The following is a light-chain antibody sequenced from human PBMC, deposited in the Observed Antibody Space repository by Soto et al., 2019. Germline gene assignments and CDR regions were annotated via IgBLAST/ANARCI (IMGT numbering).Light chain of an antibody. CDR3: SSYTSSNTVV. CDR1: SSDVGGYDY. Sequence: QSVLTQPASVSGSPGQSITISCAGTSSDVGGYDYVTWYQQHPGKAPKLMISEVSNRPSGVSDRFSGSKSGNTASLTISWLQGEDEADYYCSSYTSSNTVVFGGGTKLTVL. V-gene: IGLV2-14*01. CDR2: EVS. J-gene: IGLJ2*01.